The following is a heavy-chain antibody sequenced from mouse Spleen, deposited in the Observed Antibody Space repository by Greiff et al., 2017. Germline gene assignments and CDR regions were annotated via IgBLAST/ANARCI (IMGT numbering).Heavy chain of an antibody. J-gene: IGHJ1*01. D-gene: IGHD2-4*01. CDR2: ISYDGSN. V-gene: IGHV3-6*01. CDR1: GYSITSGYY. Sequence: EVKLMESGPGLVKPSQSLSLTCSVTGYSITSGYYWNWIRQFPGNKLEWMGYISYDGSNNYNPSLKNRISITRDTSKNQFFLKLNSVTTEDTATYYCAREEDSTMIRPYVWGAGTTVTVSS. CDR3: AREEDSTMIRPYV.